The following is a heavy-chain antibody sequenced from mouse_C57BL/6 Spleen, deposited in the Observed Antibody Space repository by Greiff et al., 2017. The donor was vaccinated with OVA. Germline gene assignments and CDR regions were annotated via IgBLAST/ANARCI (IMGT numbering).Heavy chain of an antibody. CDR1: GYAFSSSW. J-gene: IGHJ2*01. V-gene: IGHV1-82*01. CDR3: ARFTTVVAKGY. CDR2: IYPGDGDT. Sequence: QVQLQQSGPELVKPGASVKISCKASGYAFSSSWMNWVKQRPGKGLEWIGRIYPGDGDTNYNGKFKGKATLTADKSSSTAYMQLSSLTSEDSAVYFCARFTTVVAKGYWGQGTTLTVSS. D-gene: IGHD1-1*01.